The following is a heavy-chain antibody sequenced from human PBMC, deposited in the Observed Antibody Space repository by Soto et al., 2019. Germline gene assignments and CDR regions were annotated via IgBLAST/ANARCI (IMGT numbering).Heavy chain of an antibody. V-gene: IGHV4-34*01. D-gene: IGHD2-15*01. CDR3: ARGPRGLGYCSGGSCYFGVRAYYYYGMDV. CDR2: INHSGST. J-gene: IGHJ6*02. Sequence: LSLTCAVYGGSFSGYYWSWIRQPPGKGLEWIGEINHSGSTNYNPSLKSRVTISVDTSKNQFSLKLSSVTAADTAVYYCARGPRGLGYCSGGSCYFGVRAYYYYGMDVWGQGTTVTVSS. CDR1: GGSFSGYY.